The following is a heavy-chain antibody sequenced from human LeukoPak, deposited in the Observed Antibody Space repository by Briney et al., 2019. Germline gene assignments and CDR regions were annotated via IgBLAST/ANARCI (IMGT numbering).Heavy chain of an antibody. Sequence: ASVKVSCKASGYTFTSYGISWVRQAPGQGLEWMGWISAYNGNTNYAQKLQGRVTMATDTSTSTAYMELRSLRSDDTAVYYCARRITMVRGVTGFDYWGQGTLVTVSS. CDR3: ARRITMVRGVTGFDY. D-gene: IGHD3-10*01. CDR2: ISAYNGNT. CDR1: GYTFTSYG. J-gene: IGHJ4*02. V-gene: IGHV1-18*01.